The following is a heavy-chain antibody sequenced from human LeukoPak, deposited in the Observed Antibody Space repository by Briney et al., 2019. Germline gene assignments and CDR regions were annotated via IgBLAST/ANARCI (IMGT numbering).Heavy chain of an antibody. CDR2: IYPGDSDT. D-gene: IGHD4-23*01. V-gene: IGHV5-51*01. J-gene: IGHJ5*02. Sequence: GESLKISCKGSGYSFTSYWIGWVRQMPGKGVEWLGIIYPGDSDTRYSPSFQGQVTISADKSISTAYLQWSSLKASDTAMYYCARVGMVTVVTPGVWFDPWGQGTLVTVSS. CDR3: ARVGMVTVVTPGVWFDP. CDR1: GYSFTSYW.